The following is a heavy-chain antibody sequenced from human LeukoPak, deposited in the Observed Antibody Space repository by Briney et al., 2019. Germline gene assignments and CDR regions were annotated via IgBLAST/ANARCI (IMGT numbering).Heavy chain of an antibody. Sequence: SETLSRTCTVSGGSISSGGYYWSWIRQHPGKGLEWIGYIYYSGSTYYNPSLKSRVTISVDTSKNQFSLKLSSVTAADTAVYYCARVPRTTTDFDYWGQGTLVTVSS. CDR2: IYYSGST. J-gene: IGHJ4*02. V-gene: IGHV4-31*03. D-gene: IGHD4-17*01. CDR3: ARVPRTTTDFDY. CDR1: GGSISSGGYY.